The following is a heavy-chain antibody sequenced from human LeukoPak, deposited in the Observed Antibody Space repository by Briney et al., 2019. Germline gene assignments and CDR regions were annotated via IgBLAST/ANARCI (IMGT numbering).Heavy chain of an antibody. D-gene: IGHD3-10*01. V-gene: IGHV3-43*02. CDR2: ISGDGGST. Sequence: GGSLRLSCAASGFTFDDYAMHWVRQAPGKGLEWVSLISGDGGSTYYADSVKGRFTISRDNSKNSLYLQMNSLRTEDTALYYCAKDIRRPFAELLIDGMDVSGQGTTVTVSS. CDR1: GFTFDDYA. CDR3: AKDIRRPFAELLIDGMDV. J-gene: IGHJ6*02.